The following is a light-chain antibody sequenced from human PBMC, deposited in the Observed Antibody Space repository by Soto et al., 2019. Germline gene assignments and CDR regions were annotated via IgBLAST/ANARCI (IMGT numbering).Light chain of an antibody. V-gene: IGKV1-39*01. J-gene: IGKJ2*01. Sequence: DIQMTQFPSSLSASVGDRVTITCRASQSITTYLNWYQHKPGKAPKLLIYAASSLQSGVPSRFSGSGSGTDFTLTISSLQPEDFATYSCQQSYSTPPTFGQGTKLEIK. CDR1: QSITTY. CDR3: QQSYSTPPT. CDR2: AAS.